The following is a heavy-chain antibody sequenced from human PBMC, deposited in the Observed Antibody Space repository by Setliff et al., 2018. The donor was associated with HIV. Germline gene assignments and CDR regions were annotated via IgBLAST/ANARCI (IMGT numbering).Heavy chain of an antibody. J-gene: IGHJ3*02. V-gene: IGHV4-39*01. Sequence: SETLSLTCSVSGGSITSSGYHWGWIRQPPGKGLEWIGNIYYSGDTFYNASLRSRLTLSVDTSKDQFSLKLNSVTASDTAMYYCTRHRGPPWDAFDIWGQGTMVTVS. CDR1: GGSITSSGYH. CDR3: TRHRGPPWDAFDI. CDR2: IYYSGDT.